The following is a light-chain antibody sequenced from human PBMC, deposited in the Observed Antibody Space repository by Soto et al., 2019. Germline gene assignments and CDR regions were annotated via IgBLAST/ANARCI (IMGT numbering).Light chain of an antibody. Sequence: QSALTQPPSVSGSPGQSVTISCTGTSTDFVSYNRVSWYQQPPGTAPKLIIYEVSKRPSGVPDRFSGSKSGNTASLTVSGLQAEDEGAYYCSSYAGSTDVVFGGGTKLTVL. CDR3: SSYAGSTDVV. CDR2: EVS. V-gene: IGLV2-18*02. J-gene: IGLJ2*01. CDR1: STDFVSYNR.